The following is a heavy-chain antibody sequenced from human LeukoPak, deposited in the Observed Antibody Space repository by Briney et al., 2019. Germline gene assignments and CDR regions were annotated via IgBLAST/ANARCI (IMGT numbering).Heavy chain of an antibody. V-gene: IGHV3-49*04. J-gene: IGHJ6*02. Sequence: GRSLRLSCTTSGFTVGDHAMSWVRQAPGKGLEWVGFIRSRAYRGTTEYAASVKDRFIISREDSRNIAYLQMNSLRIEDTAVYYCTRGPIQLWIHNAMDVWGQGTTVIVSS. CDR1: GFTVGDHA. D-gene: IGHD5-18*01. CDR3: TRGPIQLWIHNAMDV. CDR2: IRSRAYRGTT.